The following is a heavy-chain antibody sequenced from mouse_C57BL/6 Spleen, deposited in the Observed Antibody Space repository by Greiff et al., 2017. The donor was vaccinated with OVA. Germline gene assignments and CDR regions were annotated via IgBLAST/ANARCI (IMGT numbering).Heavy chain of an antibody. D-gene: IGHD2-2*01. CDR3: ARGVTTGWYFDV. CDR1: GYTFTSYW. Sequence: VQLQQPGAELVRPGSSVKLSCKASGYTFTSYWMHWVKQRPIQGLEWIGNIDPSDSETHYNQKFKDKATLTVDKSSSTAYMQLSSLTSEDSAVYYCARGVTTGWYFDVWGTGTTVTVSS. CDR2: IDPSDSET. J-gene: IGHJ1*03. V-gene: IGHV1-52*01.